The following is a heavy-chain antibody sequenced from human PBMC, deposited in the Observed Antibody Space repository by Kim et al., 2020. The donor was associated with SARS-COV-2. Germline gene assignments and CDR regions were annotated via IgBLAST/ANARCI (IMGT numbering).Heavy chain of an antibody. CDR1: GGTFSSYA. D-gene: IGHD2-2*02. CDR2: IIPIFGTA. V-gene: IGHV1-69*13. Sequence: SVKVSCKASGGTFSSYAISWVRQAPGQGLEWMGGIIPIFGTANYAQKFQGRVTITADESTSTAYMELSSLRSEDTAVYYCARGTVPAAIGNWFDPWGQGTLVTVSS. CDR3: ARGTVPAAIGNWFDP. J-gene: IGHJ5*02.